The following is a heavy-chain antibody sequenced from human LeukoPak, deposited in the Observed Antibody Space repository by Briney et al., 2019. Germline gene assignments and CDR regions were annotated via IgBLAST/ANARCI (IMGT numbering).Heavy chain of an antibody. CDR1: GGSISSYY. J-gene: IGHJ6*02. Sequence: SETLSLTCTVSGGSISSYYWSWLRQPPGKGLEWIGYIYYSGSTNYNPSLKSRVTISVDTSKNQFSLKLGSVTAADTAVYYCARDKWERPGYYYYGMDVWGQGTTVTVSS. V-gene: IGHV4-59*01. CDR3: ARDKWERPGYYYYGMDV. D-gene: IGHD1-26*01. CDR2: IYYSGST.